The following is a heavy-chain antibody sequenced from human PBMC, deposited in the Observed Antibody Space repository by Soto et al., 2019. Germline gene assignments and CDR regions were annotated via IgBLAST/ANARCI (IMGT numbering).Heavy chain of an antibody. Sequence: GGSLRLSCAASGFTFSGYEMNWVRQAPGKGLEWVSYISSSGSTIYYADSVKGRFTISRDNAKNSLYLQMNSLRAEDTAVYYCARGGSYYLRYYYGMDVWGQGTTVTVSS. J-gene: IGHJ6*02. CDR2: ISSSGSTI. CDR3: ARGGSYYLRYYYGMDV. D-gene: IGHD1-26*01. V-gene: IGHV3-48*03. CDR1: GFTFSGYE.